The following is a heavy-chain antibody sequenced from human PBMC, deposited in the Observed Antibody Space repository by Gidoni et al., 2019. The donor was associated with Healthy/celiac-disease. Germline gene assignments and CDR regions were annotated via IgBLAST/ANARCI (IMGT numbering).Heavy chain of an antibody. CDR3: ARITTSWYFHL. Sequence: QVQLVQSGAEVKKPGSSVKVCCKGSGGTFSSYAISWGRQAPGQGLEWMGRIIPILGIANYALKFQDIVTVPADTSTSKAYMELSSLRSVYTAVYYCARITTSWYFHLWVRGTLVTVSS. J-gene: IGHJ2*01. D-gene: IGHD3-22*01. CDR1: GGTFSSYA. V-gene: IGHV1-69*04. CDR2: IIPILGIA.